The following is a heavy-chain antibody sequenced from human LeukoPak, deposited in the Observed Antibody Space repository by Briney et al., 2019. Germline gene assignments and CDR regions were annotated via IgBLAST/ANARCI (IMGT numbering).Heavy chain of an antibody. CDR3: AREHYCSSTSCSWGVDY. CDR1: GFTFSSYA. J-gene: IGHJ4*02. V-gene: IGHV3-30-3*01. Sequence: GGSLRLSCAASGFTFSSYAMHWVRQAPGKGLEWVAVISYDGSNKYYADSVKGRFTISRDNSKNTLYLQMNSLRAEDTAVYYCAREHYCSSTSCSWGVDYWGQGTLVTVSS. D-gene: IGHD2-2*01. CDR2: ISYDGSNK.